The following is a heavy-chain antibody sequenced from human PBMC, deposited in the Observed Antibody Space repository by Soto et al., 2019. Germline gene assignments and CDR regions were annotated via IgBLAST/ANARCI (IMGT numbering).Heavy chain of an antibody. V-gene: IGHV3-23*01. CDR3: AKDHKRGGLRN. J-gene: IGHJ4*02. CDR2: ISGSGGST. CDR1: GFTFNRYP. Sequence: LRLSCGASGFTFNRYPMSWVRQAQGKGLEWVSGISGSGGSTKYADSVKGRFTISRDNSKNTLYLQMNSLRAEDTAVYYCAKDHKRGGLRNWGQGTLVTVSS. D-gene: IGHD3-16*01.